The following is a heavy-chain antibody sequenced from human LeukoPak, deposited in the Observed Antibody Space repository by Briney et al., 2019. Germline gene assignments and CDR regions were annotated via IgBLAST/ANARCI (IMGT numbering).Heavy chain of an antibody. D-gene: IGHD5-18*01. J-gene: IGHJ4*02. CDR2: ISAYNGNT. V-gene: IGHV1-18*01. CDR1: GYTFTSYG. CDR3: ARWGARGYSYGYDGLDY. Sequence: ASVKVSCKASGYTFTSYGISWVRQAPGQGLEWMGWISAYNGNTNYAQKLQGRVTMTTDTSTSTAYMELSSLRSEDTAVYYCARWGARGYSYGYDGLDYWGQGTLVTVSS.